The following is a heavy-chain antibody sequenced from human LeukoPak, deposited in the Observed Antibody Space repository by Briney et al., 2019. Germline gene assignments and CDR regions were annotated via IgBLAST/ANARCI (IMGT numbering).Heavy chain of an antibody. Sequence: GSLRLSCAASGFTFSSSWMTWVRQAPGKGLEWVAHIKEDGNEEYYVDSVRGRFTISRDNAKNSLYLQMNSLRAEDTAVFYCARWNNDWEFDYWGQGTLVSVSS. J-gene: IGHJ4*02. CDR3: ARWNNDWEFDY. CDR1: GFTFSSSW. D-gene: IGHD1/OR15-1a*01. CDR2: IKEDGNEE. V-gene: IGHV3-7*05.